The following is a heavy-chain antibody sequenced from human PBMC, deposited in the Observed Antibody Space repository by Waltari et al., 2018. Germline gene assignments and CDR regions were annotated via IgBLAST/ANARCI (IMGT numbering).Heavy chain of an antibody. CDR2: IIPIFGTA. Sequence: QVQLVQSGAAVKKPGSSVKVSCKASGGTFSSYAISWVRHAPGQGLEWMGRIIPIFGTANYAQKFQGRVTITADKSTSTAYMGLSSLRSEDTAVYYCARGPAAGHQIPDYWGQGTLVTVSS. V-gene: IGHV1-69*13. CDR1: GGTFSSYA. J-gene: IGHJ4*02. CDR3: ARGPAAGHQIPDY. D-gene: IGHD6-13*01.